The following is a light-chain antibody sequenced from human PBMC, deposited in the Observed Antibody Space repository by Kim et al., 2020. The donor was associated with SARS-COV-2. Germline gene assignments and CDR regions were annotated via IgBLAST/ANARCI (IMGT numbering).Light chain of an antibody. CDR1: SLRSYY. CDR2: GKN. J-gene: IGLJ2*01. V-gene: IGLV3-19*01. CDR3: NSRDSSGNHVV. Sequence: SSELTQDPAVSVALGQTVRITCQGDSLRSYYASWYQQKPGQAPVLVIYGKNNRPSGIPDRFSGSSSGNTASLTITGAQAEDEAHYYCNSRDSSGNHVVFG.